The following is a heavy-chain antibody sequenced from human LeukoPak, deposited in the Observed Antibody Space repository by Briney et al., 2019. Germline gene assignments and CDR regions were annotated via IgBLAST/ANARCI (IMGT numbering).Heavy chain of an antibody. J-gene: IGHJ4*02. CDR2: IKQDGSEK. V-gene: IGHV3-7*01. Sequence: QTGGSLRLSCAASGFTFSSYWMSWVRQAPGKGLEWVANIKQDGSEKYYVDSVKGRFTISRDNAKNSLYLQMNSLRAEDTAVYYCAREPLVGARGYFDYWGQGTLGTVSS. CDR1: GFTFSSYW. D-gene: IGHD1-26*01. CDR3: AREPLVGARGYFDY.